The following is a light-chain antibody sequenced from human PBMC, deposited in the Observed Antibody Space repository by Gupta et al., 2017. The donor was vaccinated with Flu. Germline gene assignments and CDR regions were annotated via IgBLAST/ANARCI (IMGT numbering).Light chain of an antibody. Sequence: QSALTQPASVSGSPGQSITISFTGTSSDVGGSDYVSWYQKHPGKAPKLIIFDVSNRPSGVSSRFSGSKSGNTASLTISGLQAEDETDYYCSSYTSTSTFYVFGSGTKVTVL. CDR2: DVS. CDR1: SSDVGGSDY. J-gene: IGLJ1*01. CDR3: SSYTSTSTFYV. V-gene: IGLV2-14*03.